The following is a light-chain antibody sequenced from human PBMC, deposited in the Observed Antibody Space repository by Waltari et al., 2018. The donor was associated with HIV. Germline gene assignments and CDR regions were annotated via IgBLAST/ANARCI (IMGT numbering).Light chain of an antibody. J-gene: IGLJ2*01. Sequence: QSALTQPPSASGSPGRSVTISCTGTSCDIGAYTYLSWYPQHPGKAPKLMIYEVNKRPSGVPDRFSGAKSGNVASLTVSGLQDDDEADFYCSSYAGSDNRVVFGGGTKLTVL. CDR3: SSYAGSDNRVV. V-gene: IGLV2-8*01. CDR1: SCDIGAYTY. CDR2: EVN.